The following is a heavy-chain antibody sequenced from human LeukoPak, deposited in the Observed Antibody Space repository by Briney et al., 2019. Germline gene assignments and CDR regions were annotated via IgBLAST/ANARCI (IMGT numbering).Heavy chain of an antibody. V-gene: IGHV3-23*01. CDR1: GFTFSTYG. J-gene: IGHJ4*02. CDR3: ARFGDYGEY. CDR2: ISGSGDYA. Sequence: GGSLRLSCAASGFTFSTYGMSWVRQAPGKGLEWVSAISGSGDYAYYADSVKGRFTISRDNSKNTLHLQMSSLRADDSALYYCARFGDYGEYWGQGTLVIVSS. D-gene: IGHD4-17*01.